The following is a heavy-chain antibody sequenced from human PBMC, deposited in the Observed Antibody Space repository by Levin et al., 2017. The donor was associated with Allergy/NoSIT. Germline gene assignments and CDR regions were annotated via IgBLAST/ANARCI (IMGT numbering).Heavy chain of an antibody. V-gene: IGHV3-73*01. CDR1: GFPFSASA. CDR3: TRGVGAAIDH. D-gene: IGHD1-26*01. CDR2: IRSNTNNHAT. Sequence: PGGSLRLSCAASGFPFSASAMHWVRQASGKGLEWVGRIRSNTNNHATTYGASVRGRFTISRDDSRNTAYLQMNSLKTEDTAVYYCTRGVGAAIDHWGQGILVTVSS. J-gene: IGHJ4*02.